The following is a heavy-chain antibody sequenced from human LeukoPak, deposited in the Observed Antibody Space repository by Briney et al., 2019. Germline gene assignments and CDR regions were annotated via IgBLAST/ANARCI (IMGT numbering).Heavy chain of an antibody. V-gene: IGHV4-34*01. CDR3: ARHVEGVRFTTFLAY. Sequence: SETLSLTCAVYGGSFGGYYWSWIRQPPGKGLEWIGEINHSGSTNYNPSLKSRVTISVDTSKNQFSLKLNSVTAADTAVYYCARHVEGVRFTTFLAYWGQGTLVTVSS. J-gene: IGHJ4*02. CDR1: GGSFGGYY. D-gene: IGHD3-9*01. CDR2: INHSGST.